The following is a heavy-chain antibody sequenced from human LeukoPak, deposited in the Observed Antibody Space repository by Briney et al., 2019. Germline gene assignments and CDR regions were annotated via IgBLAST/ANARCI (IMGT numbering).Heavy chain of an antibody. CDR1: GGSFSGYY. Sequence: SETLSLTCAVYGGSFSGYYWSWIRQPPGKGLEWIGEINHSGSTNYNPSLKSRVTISVDTSKNQFSLKLSSVTAADTAVYYCARGYTIFGVVIRYYYYMDVWGKGTTATVSS. D-gene: IGHD3-3*01. J-gene: IGHJ6*03. CDR2: INHSGST. V-gene: IGHV4-34*01. CDR3: ARGYTIFGVVIRYYYYMDV.